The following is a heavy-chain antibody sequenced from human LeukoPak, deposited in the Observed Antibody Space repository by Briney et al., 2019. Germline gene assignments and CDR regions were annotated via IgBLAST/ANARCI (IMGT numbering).Heavy chain of an antibody. CDR2: IGYSGNT. Sequence: PSETLSLTCTVSGDSISSYNYFWGWIRQPPGKGLEWIGSIGYSGNTNYNASLKSRVTISVDTSKNQFSLRLSSVTAADTALYYCASRHTVAAAGSFDPWGQGTLVTVSS. D-gene: IGHD6-13*01. CDR3: ASRHTVAAAGSFDP. J-gene: IGHJ5*02. CDR1: GDSISSYNYF. V-gene: IGHV4-39*01.